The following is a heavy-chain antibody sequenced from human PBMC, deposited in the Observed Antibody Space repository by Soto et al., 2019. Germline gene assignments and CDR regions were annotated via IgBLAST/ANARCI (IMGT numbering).Heavy chain of an antibody. J-gene: IGHJ6*02. CDR3: ARNEYSTTFYYYGMDV. V-gene: IGHV1-69*13. D-gene: IGHD6-6*01. CDR1: GGTFSSYA. Sequence: ASVKVSCKASGGTFSSYAITWVRQAPGQGLEWMGRIIPIFGTANYNQKFQGRVTITADESTSTAYMELSSLRSEDTAVYYCARNEYSTTFYYYGMDVWGQGTTVTVSS. CDR2: IIPIFGTA.